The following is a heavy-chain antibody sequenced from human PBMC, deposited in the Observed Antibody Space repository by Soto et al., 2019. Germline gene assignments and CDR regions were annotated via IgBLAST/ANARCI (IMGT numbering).Heavy chain of an antibody. Sequence: QVQLQESGPGLVKPSETLSLTCTVSGGSVSSGSYYWSWIRQPPGKGLEWIGYIYYSGSTNYNPSLKSRVTISVDTSKNQFSLKLSSVTAADTAVYYCAREDNYYYGMDVWGQGTTVTVSS. CDR3: AREDNYYYGMDV. J-gene: IGHJ6*02. CDR2: IYYSGST. V-gene: IGHV4-61*01. CDR1: GGSVSSGSYY.